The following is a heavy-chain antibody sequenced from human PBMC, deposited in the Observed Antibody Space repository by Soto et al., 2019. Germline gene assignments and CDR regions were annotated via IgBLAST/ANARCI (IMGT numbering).Heavy chain of an antibody. J-gene: IGHJ4*02. CDR1: GFTLSGYA. Sequence: GGSLRLSCAASGFTLSGYAMDWVRQAPGKGLEWVSAISGSGGSTYYADSVKGRFTISRDNSKNTLYLQMNSLRAEDTAVYYCATQVRITIFGVVTAEFDYWGQGTLVTVSS. CDR2: ISGSGGST. CDR3: ATQVRITIFGVVTAEFDY. V-gene: IGHV3-23*01. D-gene: IGHD3-3*01.